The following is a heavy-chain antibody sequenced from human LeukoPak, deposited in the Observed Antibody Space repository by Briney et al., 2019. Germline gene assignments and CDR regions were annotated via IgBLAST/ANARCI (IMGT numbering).Heavy chain of an antibody. CDR1: GFTLSSYA. CDR2: ISYDGSNK. Sequence: GGSLRLSCAASGFTLSSYAMHWVRQAPGKGLEWVAVISYDGSNKYYADSVKGRFTISRDNSKNTLYLQMNSLRAEDTAVYYCARNRELRYFDWTLDYWGQGTLVTVSS. V-gene: IGHV3-30-3*01. D-gene: IGHD3-9*01. J-gene: IGHJ4*02. CDR3: ARNRELRYFDWTLDY.